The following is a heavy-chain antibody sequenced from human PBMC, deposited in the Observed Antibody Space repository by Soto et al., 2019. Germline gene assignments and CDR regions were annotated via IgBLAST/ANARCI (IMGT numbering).Heavy chain of an antibody. D-gene: IGHD2-2*01. CDR1: GFTFSAYG. V-gene: IGHV3-33*01. J-gene: IGHJ5*02. CDR3: GRAHGPSLGSCLDL. CDR2: IWYDGGSE. Sequence: QVQLVESGGGVVQPGRSLRLSCAASGFTFSAYGMHWVRQAPGEGLEWVAVIWYDGGSEYYADSVEGRFTISRDNAKNTLYLHMDTLRGDDTAVYCCGRAHGPSLGSCLDLWGQGTLVTVSS.